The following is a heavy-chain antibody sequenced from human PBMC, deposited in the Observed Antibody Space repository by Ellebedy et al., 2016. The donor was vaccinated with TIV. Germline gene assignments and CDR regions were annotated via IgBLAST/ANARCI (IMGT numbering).Heavy chain of an antibody. D-gene: IGHD3-22*01. Sequence: GESLKISCAASGFTFSSYGMHWVRQAPGKGLEWVAVIWYDGSNKYYADSVKGRFTISRDNSKNTLYLQMNSLRAEDTAVYYCARERRVVVITTHPARKYYYYGMDVWGQGTTVTVSS. V-gene: IGHV3-33*08. CDR1: GFTFSSYG. CDR3: ARERRVVVITTHPARKYYYYGMDV. CDR2: IWYDGSNK. J-gene: IGHJ6*02.